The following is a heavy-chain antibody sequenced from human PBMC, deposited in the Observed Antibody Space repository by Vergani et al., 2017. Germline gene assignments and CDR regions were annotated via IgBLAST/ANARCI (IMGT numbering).Heavy chain of an antibody. Sequence: VQLVESGGGEVQPGRSLRLSCSAAGFPFSDYGVHWVRQAPGKGLEWVSYISSSSSTIYYADSVKGRFTISRDNAKNSLYLQMNSLRAEDTAVYYCATDSSGWSTFDYWGQGTLVTVSS. CDR1: GFPFSDYG. D-gene: IGHD6-19*01. J-gene: IGHJ4*02. V-gene: IGHV3-48*01. CDR3: ATDSSGWSTFDY. CDR2: ISSSSSTI.